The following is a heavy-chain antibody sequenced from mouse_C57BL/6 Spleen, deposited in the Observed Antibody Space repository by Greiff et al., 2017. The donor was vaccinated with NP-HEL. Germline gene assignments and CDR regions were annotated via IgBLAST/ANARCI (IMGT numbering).Heavy chain of an antibody. CDR3: ARRIDYYAMDY. CDR1: GFTFSDYG. J-gene: IGHJ4*01. CDR2: ISSGSSTI. V-gene: IGHV5-17*01. Sequence: EVHLVESGGGLVKPGGSLKLSCAASGFTFSDYGMHWVRQAPEKGLEWVAYISSGSSTIYYADTVKGRFTISRDNAKNTLFLQMTSLMSEDTAMYYCARRIDYYAMDYWGQGTSVTVSS.